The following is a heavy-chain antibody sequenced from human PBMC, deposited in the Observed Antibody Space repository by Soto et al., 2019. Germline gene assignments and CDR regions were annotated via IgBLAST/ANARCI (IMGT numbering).Heavy chain of an antibody. V-gene: IGHV1-69*02. D-gene: IGHD3-3*01. CDR1: GGTFSSYT. J-gene: IGHJ3*02. CDR2: IIPILGIA. Sequence: ASVKVSCKASGGTFSSYTISWVRQAPGQGLEWMGRIIPILGIANYAQKFQGRVTITADKSTSTAYMELSSLRSEDTPVYYCGTRLRFLEWLSPDAFDIWGQGTMVTVSS. CDR3: GTRLRFLEWLSPDAFDI.